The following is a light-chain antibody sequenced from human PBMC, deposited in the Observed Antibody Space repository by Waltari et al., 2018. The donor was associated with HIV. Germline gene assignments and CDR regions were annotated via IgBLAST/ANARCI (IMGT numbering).Light chain of an antibody. J-gene: IGLJ2*01. CDR2: DVT. CDR3: CSYAGSYTLVV. V-gene: IGLV2-11*01. CDR1: SSAVGGFNF. Sequence: QSALTQPRSVSGSPGPSVTISCTGTSSAVGGFNFVSWYQQHPGKAPKLMIYDVTKRPSGVPDRFSGSKFDNTASLTISGLQADDEADYYCCSYAGSYTLVVFGGGTKLTVL.